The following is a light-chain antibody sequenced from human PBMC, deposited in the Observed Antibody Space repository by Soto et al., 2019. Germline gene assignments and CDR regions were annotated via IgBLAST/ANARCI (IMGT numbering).Light chain of an antibody. CDR1: QGISTY. Sequence: TQCASYLSASYCSIFALTLGASQGISTYLEWSQQKPGKAPKLLIYAASTLQSGVPSRFSGSGSGTDFTLSISSLQPEDFATYYCQQLNDYPVTFGQGTRLEIK. J-gene: IGKJ5*01. V-gene: IGKV1-9*01. CDR3: QQLNDYPVT. CDR2: AAS.